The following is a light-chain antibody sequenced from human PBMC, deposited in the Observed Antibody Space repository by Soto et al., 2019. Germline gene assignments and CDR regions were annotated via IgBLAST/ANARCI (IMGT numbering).Light chain of an antibody. CDR3: SSYARSSPVV. CDR1: SSDVGGYNY. V-gene: IGLV2-14*01. CDR2: DVS. Sequence: QSALTQPASVSGSPGQSITISCTGTSSDVGGYNYVSWYQQHPGKAPKLMIFDVSDRPSGVFDRFSGSKSGNTASLTISGLQAEDEADYYCSSYARSSPVVFGGGTKLTVL. J-gene: IGLJ2*01.